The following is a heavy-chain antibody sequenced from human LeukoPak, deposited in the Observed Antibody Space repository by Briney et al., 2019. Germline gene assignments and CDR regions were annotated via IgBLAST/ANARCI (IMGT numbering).Heavy chain of an antibody. Sequence: GASVKVSCKASGYTFTSYGISWVRQAPGQGLEWMEWISAYNGNTNYAQKLQGRVTMTTDTSTSTAYMELRSLRSDDTAVYYCARDYPYYYGSGSFGSGMDVWGQGTTVTVSS. CDR2: ISAYNGNT. V-gene: IGHV1-18*01. CDR1: GYTFTSYG. D-gene: IGHD3-10*01. CDR3: ARDYPYYYGSGSFGSGMDV. J-gene: IGHJ6*02.